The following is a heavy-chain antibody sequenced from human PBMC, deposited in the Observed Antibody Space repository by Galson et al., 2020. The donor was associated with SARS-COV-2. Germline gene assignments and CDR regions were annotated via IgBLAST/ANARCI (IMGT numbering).Heavy chain of an antibody. CDR3: ARGSSSWYWWYFDL. Sequence: TGGSLRLSCAASGFTFSDYYMSWIRQAPGKGLEWVSYISSSGSTIYYADSVKGRFTISRDNAKNSLYLQMNSLRAEDTAVYYCARGSSSWYWWYFDLWGRGTLVTVSS. CDR1: GFTFSDYY. V-gene: IGHV3-11*01. D-gene: IGHD6-13*01. CDR2: ISSSGSTI. J-gene: IGHJ2*01.